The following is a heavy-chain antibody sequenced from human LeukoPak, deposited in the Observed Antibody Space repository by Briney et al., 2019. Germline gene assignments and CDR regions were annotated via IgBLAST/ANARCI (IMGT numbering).Heavy chain of an antibody. V-gene: IGHV4-59*01. Sequence: SETLSLTCTISGGSISNYYWSWIRQPPGKGLEWIGYTYYSGSTNYNPSLKSRVTMSVDTSKNQFSLKLSSVTAADTAVYYCARDLRGSGSYYYYYYGMDVWGQGTTVTVSS. D-gene: IGHD3-10*01. CDR3: ARDLRGSGSYYYYYYGMDV. J-gene: IGHJ6*02. CDR2: TYYSGST. CDR1: GGSISNYY.